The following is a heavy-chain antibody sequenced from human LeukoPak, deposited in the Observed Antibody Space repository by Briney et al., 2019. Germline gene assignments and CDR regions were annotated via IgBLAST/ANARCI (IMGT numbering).Heavy chain of an antibody. CDR1: GGSFSSHY. V-gene: IGHV4-34*01. Sequence: PSETLSLTCGVSGGSFSSHYWTWIRHPPGKGLEWIGEINPCGSTNYNPSLESRVTVSADTSRNQLSLSLTSVTAADSAVYFCARGLRQGSAWSWGPKEKSYQYMDVWGTGTTVIVSS. CDR3: ARGLRQGSAWSWGPKEKSYQYMDV. D-gene: IGHD6-19*01. CDR2: INPCGST. J-gene: IGHJ6*04.